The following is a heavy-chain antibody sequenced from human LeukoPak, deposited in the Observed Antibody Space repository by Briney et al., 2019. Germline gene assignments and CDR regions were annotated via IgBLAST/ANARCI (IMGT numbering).Heavy chain of an antibody. D-gene: IGHD1-26*01. Sequence: SETLSLTCAVSGGSISSSNWWSWVRQPPGKGLEWIGEIYHSGSTNYNPSLKSRVTISVDKSKNQFSLKLSSVTAADTAVYYCARVRLILLGATTLYYFDYWGQGTLVTVSS. CDR2: IYHSGST. CDR3: ARVRLILLGATTLYYFDY. J-gene: IGHJ4*02. V-gene: IGHV4-4*02. CDR1: GGSISSSNW.